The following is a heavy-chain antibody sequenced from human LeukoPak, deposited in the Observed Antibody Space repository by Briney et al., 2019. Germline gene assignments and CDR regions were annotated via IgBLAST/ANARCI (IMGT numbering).Heavy chain of an antibody. CDR2: ISGSGGST. J-gene: IGHJ4*02. V-gene: IGHV3-23*01. CDR3: ATYRQVLLPFES. Sequence: GGSLRLSCAASGFTFSSYSMNWVRQAPGKGLEWVSAISGSGGSTYYADSVRGRFTISRDNSKSTLSLQMNSLRAEDTAIYYCATYRQVLLPFESWGQGTLVTVSS. CDR1: GFTFSSYS. D-gene: IGHD2-8*02.